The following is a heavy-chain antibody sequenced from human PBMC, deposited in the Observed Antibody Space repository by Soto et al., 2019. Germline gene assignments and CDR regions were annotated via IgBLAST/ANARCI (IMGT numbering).Heavy chain of an antibody. V-gene: IGHV4-59*01. Sequence: PSETLSLTCTVSGGSISSYYWSWIRQPPGKGLEWIGYIYYSDSTNYNPSLKSRVIISVDTSKNQFSLRLSSVTAADTAVYYCARVSGSYYYGMDVWGQGTTVTVSS. CDR1: GGSISSYY. D-gene: IGHD1-26*01. CDR2: IYYSDST. J-gene: IGHJ6*02. CDR3: ARVSGSYYYGMDV.